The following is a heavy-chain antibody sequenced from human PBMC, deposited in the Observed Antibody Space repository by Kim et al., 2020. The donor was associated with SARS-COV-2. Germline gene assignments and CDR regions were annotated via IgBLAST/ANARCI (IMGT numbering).Heavy chain of an antibody. CDR3: ARAGLDGHFYVGYFDF. D-gene: IGHD3-10*02. CDR1: AFTFKTYA. J-gene: IGHJ4*02. Sequence: GGSLRLSCVASAFTFKTYAMSWVRQAPGKGLEWVSSIYSDSSGTFYADSVKGRFTISRDNSKSTLYLQMNSLTAVDTALYYCARAGLDGHFYVGYFDFWGRGTLVTVSS. CDR2: IYSDSSGT. V-gene: IGHV3-23*03.